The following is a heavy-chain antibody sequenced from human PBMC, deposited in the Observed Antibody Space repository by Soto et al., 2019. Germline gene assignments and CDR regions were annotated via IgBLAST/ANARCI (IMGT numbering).Heavy chain of an antibody. CDR1: GGSISSYY. V-gene: IGHV4-59*01. J-gene: IGHJ4*02. CDR3: ARDLKYSYGFDY. Sequence: KSSETLSLTCTVSGGSISSYYWSWIRQPPGKGLEWIGYIYYSGSTNYNPSLKSRVTISVDTSKNQFSLKLSSVTAADTAVYYCARDLKYSYGFDYWGQGTLVTVSS. D-gene: IGHD5-18*01. CDR2: IYYSGST.